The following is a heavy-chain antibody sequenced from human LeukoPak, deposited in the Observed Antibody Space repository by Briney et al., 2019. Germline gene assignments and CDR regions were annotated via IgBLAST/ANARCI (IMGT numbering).Heavy chain of an antibody. J-gene: IGHJ4*02. V-gene: IGHV3-7*01. CDR2: IKEDGGEK. Sequence: GGSLRLSCAASGFTFSSYWMSWVRQAPGKGLEWVANIKEDGGEKYYVDSVKGRFTISRDNAKNSLYLQMNSLRAEDTAVCHCASRYSYDSSGYYPLDYCGQGTLVTVSP. CDR1: GFTFSSYW. D-gene: IGHD3-22*01. CDR3: ASRYSYDSSGYYPLDY.